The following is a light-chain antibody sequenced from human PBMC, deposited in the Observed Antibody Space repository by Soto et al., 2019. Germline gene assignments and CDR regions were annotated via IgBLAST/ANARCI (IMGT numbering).Light chain of an antibody. J-gene: IGKJ1*01. CDR3: QQYKNWPPWT. CDR2: GAS. Sequence: EIVMTQSPGTLSVSPGERATLSCRASENLNTNLAWYQQRPGQAPRLLIYGASTRATGVPARFTGSGSGTDFTLTISSLQFEAFAVYFCQQYKNWPPWTFGQGTKVDI. V-gene: IGKV3-15*01. CDR1: ENLNTN.